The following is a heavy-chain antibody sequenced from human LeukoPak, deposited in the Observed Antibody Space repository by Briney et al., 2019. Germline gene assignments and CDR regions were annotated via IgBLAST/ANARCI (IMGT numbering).Heavy chain of an antibody. CDR1: GYTLTELS. CDR2: FDPEDGET. J-gene: IGHJ6*03. V-gene: IGHV1-24*01. Sequence: GASVKVSCKVSGYTLTELSMHWVRQAPGKGLEWMGGFDPEDGETIYAQKFQGRVTMTEDTSTDTAYMELSSLRSEDTAVYYCATGSSRYYYYYMDVWGKGTTVTVSS. D-gene: IGHD2-15*01. CDR3: ATGSSRYYYYYMDV.